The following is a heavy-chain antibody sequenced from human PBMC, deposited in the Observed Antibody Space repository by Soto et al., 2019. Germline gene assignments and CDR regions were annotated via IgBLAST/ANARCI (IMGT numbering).Heavy chain of an antibody. CDR1: VFIGSSHY. D-gene: IGHD2-2*01. CDR2: IYSGGSI. J-gene: IGHJ6*02. CDR3: ARDRGDCSSVSCYGSFYYGMDV. V-gene: IGHV3-53*01. Sequence: WWSLRLSCSASVFIGSSHYMSWFRQAPGKGLEWVSAIYSGGSIYYADSVEGRFTISRDVSKNILYLQMNSLRADDTAVYYCARDRGDCSSVSCYGSFYYGMDVWGQGTTVTVSS.